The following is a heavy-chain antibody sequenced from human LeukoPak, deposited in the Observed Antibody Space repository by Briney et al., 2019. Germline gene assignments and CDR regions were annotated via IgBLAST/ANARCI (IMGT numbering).Heavy chain of an antibody. V-gene: IGHV4-34*01. CDR2: INHSGST. Sequence: SETLSLTCTVSGGSITPYYWSWIRQPPGKGLEWIGEINHSGSTNYNPSLKSRVTISVDTSKNQFSLKLSSVTAADTAVYYCAFQGVTAGLINSGYDYWGQGTLVTVSS. CDR1: GGSITPYY. CDR3: AFQGVTAGLINSGYDY. J-gene: IGHJ4*02. D-gene: IGHD3-10*01.